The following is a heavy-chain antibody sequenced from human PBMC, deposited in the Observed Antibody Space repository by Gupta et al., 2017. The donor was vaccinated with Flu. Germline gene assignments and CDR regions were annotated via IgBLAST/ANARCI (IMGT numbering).Heavy chain of an antibody. CDR2: ISDSGAST. CDR3: AKSLSTTVTAYGMSV. V-gene: IGHV3-23*01. J-gene: IGHJ6*02. CDR1: GFTFSSYA. D-gene: IGHD4-17*01. Sequence: EVQLLESGGGLVQPGGSLRLSCAASGFTFSSYAMSWVRQTPGKGLEWVSVISDSGASTLYADSVKGRFTISRDNSKNTLYLQMNSLRAEDTAVYYCAKSLSTTVTAYGMSVWGQGTTVTVSS.